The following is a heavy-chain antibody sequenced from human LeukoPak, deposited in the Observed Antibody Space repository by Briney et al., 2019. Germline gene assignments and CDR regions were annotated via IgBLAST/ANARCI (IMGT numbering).Heavy chain of an antibody. CDR3: ARDLGTRYYGMDV. CDR2: IYYSGST. CDR1: GGSISSYY. Sequence: SETLSLTCTVSGGSISSYYWSWIRQPPGKGLEWIGYIYYSGSTNYNPSLKSRATISVDTSKNQFSLKLSSVTAADTAVYYCARDLGTRYYGMDVWGQGTTVTVSS. V-gene: IGHV4-59*01. J-gene: IGHJ6*02.